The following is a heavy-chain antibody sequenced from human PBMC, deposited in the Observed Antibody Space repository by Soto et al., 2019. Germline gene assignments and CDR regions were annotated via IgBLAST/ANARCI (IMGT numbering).Heavy chain of an antibody. CDR3: ARQDYSNLLFDY. Sequence: TSETLSLTCTVSGGSVSSGSYYWGWIRQPPGKGLEWIGSIYYSGSTYYNPSLKSRVTISVDTSKNQFSLKLSSVTAADTAVYYCARQDYSNLLFDYWGQGTLVTVSS. V-gene: IGHV4-39*01. J-gene: IGHJ4*02. D-gene: IGHD4-4*01. CDR1: GGSVSSGSYY. CDR2: IYYSGST.